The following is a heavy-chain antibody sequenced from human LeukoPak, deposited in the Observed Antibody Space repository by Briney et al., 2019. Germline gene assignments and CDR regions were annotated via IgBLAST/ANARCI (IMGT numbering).Heavy chain of an antibody. V-gene: IGHV3-53*01. CDR2: IYSGGDT. Sequence: GGSLRLSCAASGFTFSNAWMSWVRQAPGKGLECVSLIYSGGDTYYADSVKGRFTISRHDSKDILYLQMNSLRADDTAVYYCATLLYSGRRGVDYWGQGTLVTVSS. J-gene: IGHJ4*02. CDR1: GFTFSNAW. CDR3: ATLLYSGRRGVDY. D-gene: IGHD6-19*01.